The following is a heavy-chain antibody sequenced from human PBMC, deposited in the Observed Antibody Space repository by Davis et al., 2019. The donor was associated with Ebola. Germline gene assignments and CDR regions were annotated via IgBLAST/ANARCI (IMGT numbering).Heavy chain of an antibody. CDR3: ARSNIVATYYYGMDV. CDR2: IGTAGDT. Sequence: PGGSLRLSCAASGFTFSSYDMHWVRQATGKGLEWVSAIGTAGDTYYPGSVKGRFTISRDNAKNSLYLQMNSLRAEDTAVYYCARSNIVATYYYGMDVWGQGTTVTVSS. D-gene: IGHD5-12*01. V-gene: IGHV3-13*01. CDR1: GFTFSSYD. J-gene: IGHJ6*02.